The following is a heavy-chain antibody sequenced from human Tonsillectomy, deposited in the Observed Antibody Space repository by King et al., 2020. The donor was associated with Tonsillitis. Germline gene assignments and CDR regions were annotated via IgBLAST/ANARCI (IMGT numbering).Heavy chain of an antibody. D-gene: IGHD1-14*01. CDR1: GYSFTSHW. CDR3: ARRGTTVFDY. V-gene: IGHV5-51*01. J-gene: IGHJ4*02. Sequence: QLVQSGAEVKKTGESLKISCKGSGYSFTSHWIGWVRQMPGKGLEWMGIIYPSDSDTRYSPSFQGQVTISADKSTSTAYLHWSSLKASDSARYYCARRGTTVFDYWGQGTLVTVSS. CDR2: IYPSDSDT.